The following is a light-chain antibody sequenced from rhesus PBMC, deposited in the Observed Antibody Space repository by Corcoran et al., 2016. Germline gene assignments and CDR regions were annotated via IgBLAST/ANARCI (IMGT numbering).Light chain of an antibody. CDR3: QQHSGYPVT. J-gene: IGKJ4*01. V-gene: IGKV1S14*01. CDR2: FAS. Sequence: IHMTQSPSFLSPPIVHTVTSTCRSSQDITNYLAWYQQKPRKAPNPLIYFASNLESGVPSRFTGSGTWTDFTLTMRSLQPEDFATYYCQQHSGYPVTFGGGTKVELK. CDR1: QDITNY.